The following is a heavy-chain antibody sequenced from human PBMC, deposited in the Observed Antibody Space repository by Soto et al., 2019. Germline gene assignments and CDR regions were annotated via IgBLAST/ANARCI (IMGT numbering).Heavy chain of an antibody. J-gene: IGHJ1*01. CDR3: VKDESINWYSGHFRH. CDR2: INWNSGSI. D-gene: IGHD6-13*01. V-gene: IGHV3-9*01. Sequence: GWSLRLSCAASGFTFDDYAMYWVRQVPGKGLEWVSGINWNSGSIGYGDSVKGRFAISRDNAKNSLHLQMNSLSAEDTAFYYCVKDESINWYSGHFRHWGQGTLATVS. CDR1: GFTFDDYA.